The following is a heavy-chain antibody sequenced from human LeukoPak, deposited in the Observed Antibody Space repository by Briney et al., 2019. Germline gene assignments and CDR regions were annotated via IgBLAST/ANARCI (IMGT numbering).Heavy chain of an antibody. D-gene: IGHD3-16*01. CDR1: GYTFTVYH. CDR3: ARDLAVRGSSGY. J-gene: IGHJ4*02. Sequence: ASVKVSGKASGYTFTVYHIHWVRQAPGQGLEWMGWISAYNGNTNYAQKLQGRVTMTTDTSTSTAYMELRSLRSDDTAVYYCARDLAVRGSSGYWGQGTLVTVSS. V-gene: IGHV1-18*04. CDR2: ISAYNGNT.